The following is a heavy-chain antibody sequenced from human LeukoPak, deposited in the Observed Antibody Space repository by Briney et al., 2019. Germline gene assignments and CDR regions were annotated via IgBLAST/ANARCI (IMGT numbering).Heavy chain of an antibody. V-gene: IGHV3-7*03. Sequence: GGSLRLSCAASGFTFSSYRMNWARQAPGKGLEWVASLNHNGNVNYYVDSVKGRFTISRDNAKNSLYLQMSNLRAEDTAVYFCERGGGLDVWGQGATVTVSS. CDR2: LNHNGNVN. J-gene: IGHJ6*02. CDR3: ERGGGLDV. D-gene: IGHD3-16*01. CDR1: GFTFSSYR.